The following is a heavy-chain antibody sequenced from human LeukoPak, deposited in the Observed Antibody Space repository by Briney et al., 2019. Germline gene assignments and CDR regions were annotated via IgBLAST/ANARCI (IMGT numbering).Heavy chain of an antibody. V-gene: IGHV3-30*04. Sequence: GGSLRPSCAASDFPFIGYTMHWVRPAPGKGLEWVAGIPYDGSQNSYADSVKGRFSISRDNSKSALYLQLSSLRPEDTAVYYCAREGRFKAQHLFDYWGQGTMVTVSS. CDR2: IPYDGSQN. D-gene: IGHD2-2*01. CDR1: DFPFIGYT. J-gene: IGHJ4*02. CDR3: AREGRFKAQHLFDY.